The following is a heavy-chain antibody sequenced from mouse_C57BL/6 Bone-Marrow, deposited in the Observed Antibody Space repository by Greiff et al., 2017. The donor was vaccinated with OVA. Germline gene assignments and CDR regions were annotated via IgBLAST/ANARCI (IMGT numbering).Heavy chain of an antibody. Sequence: EVNVVESEGGLVQPGSSMKLSCTASGFTFSDYYMAWVRQVPEKGLEWVANINYDGSSTYYLDSLKSRFIISRDNAKNILYLQMSSLKSEDTATYYCARADGYYAWFAYWGQGTLVTVSA. CDR2: INYDGSST. CDR1: GFTFSDYY. D-gene: IGHD2-3*01. CDR3: ARADGYYAWFAY. J-gene: IGHJ3*01. V-gene: IGHV5-16*01.